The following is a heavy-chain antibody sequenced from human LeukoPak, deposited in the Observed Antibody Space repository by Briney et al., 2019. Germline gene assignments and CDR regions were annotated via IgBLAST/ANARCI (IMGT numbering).Heavy chain of an antibody. CDR2: INTSGGGT. J-gene: IGHJ5*02. V-gene: IGHV3-23*01. CDR3: ARNWRPDT. Sequence: GGSLRLSCAASGFTFDDYAMHWVCQAPGKGLEWVSVINTSGGGTYYTESVQGRFTISRDNTKDTLYLQMNNLRVEDTAVYYCARNWRPDTWGQGTLVTVSS. CDR1: GFTFDDYA. D-gene: IGHD3-3*01.